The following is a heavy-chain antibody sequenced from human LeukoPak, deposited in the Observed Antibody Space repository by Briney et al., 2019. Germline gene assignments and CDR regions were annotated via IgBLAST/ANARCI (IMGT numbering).Heavy chain of an antibody. D-gene: IGHD3-10*01. CDR2: ISASGGST. Sequence: GGSLRLSCAASGFTFSNYAITWVRQAPGKGLEWLSGISASGGSTYYADSVKGRFTISRDNSKNTLYLQMNSLRAEDTAVYYCATGLLLWFGELFGIDYWGQGTLVTVSS. CDR1: GFTFSNYA. CDR3: ATGLLLWFGELFGIDY. V-gene: IGHV3-23*01. J-gene: IGHJ4*02.